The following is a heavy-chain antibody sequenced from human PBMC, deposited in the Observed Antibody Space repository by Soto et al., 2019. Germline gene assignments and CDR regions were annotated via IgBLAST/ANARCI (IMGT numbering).Heavy chain of an antibody. CDR2: INHSGST. Sequence: SETLSLTCAVYGGSFSGYYWSWIRQPPGKGLEWIGEINHSGSTNYNPSLKSRVTISVDTSKNQFSLKLSSVTAADTAVYYCARGRERPPRRLLPRRAHTPCFDIWGQGTMVTVSS. D-gene: IGHD2-15*01. V-gene: IGHV4-34*01. J-gene: IGHJ3*02. CDR3: ARGRERPPRRLLPRRAHTPCFDI. CDR1: GGSFSGYY.